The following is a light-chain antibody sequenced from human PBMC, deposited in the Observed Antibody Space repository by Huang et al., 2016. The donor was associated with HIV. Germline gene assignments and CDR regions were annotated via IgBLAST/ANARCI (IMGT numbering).Light chain of an antibody. V-gene: IGKV3-11*01. CDR2: DES. J-gene: IGKJ4*01. CDR3: QQRSNWPPT. CDR1: QSVSSY. Sequence: EIVLTQYPVTLSLSPGERATLSCRASQSVSSYLAGYQQKPGQAPMVLIYDESTRATGIPARFSGSGSGTDFTLTISSLEPEDFAVYYCQQRSNWPPTFGGGTKVEIK.